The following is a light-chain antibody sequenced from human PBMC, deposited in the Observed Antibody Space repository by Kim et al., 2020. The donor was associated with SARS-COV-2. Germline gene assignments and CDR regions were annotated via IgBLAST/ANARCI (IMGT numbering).Light chain of an antibody. CDR1: SSDLRGYNY. J-gene: IGLJ2*01. CDR3: SSQTSSNNVV. CDR2: DVS. Sequence: QSALTQPASVSGSPGQSITISCTGSSSDLRGYNYVSWYQQHPGTAPILIIYDVSNRPSGVSTRFSGSKSGNTASLTISGLQVEDEADYYCSSQTSSNNVVFGGGTKLTVL. V-gene: IGLV2-14*03.